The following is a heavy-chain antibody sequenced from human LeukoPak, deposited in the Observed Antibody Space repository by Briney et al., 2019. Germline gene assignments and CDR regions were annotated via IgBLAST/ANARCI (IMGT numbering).Heavy chain of an antibody. CDR2: INANSGTT. Sequence: PGGSLRLSCAASGFAFSVYAMSWLRQPPGKGLEWFSTINANSGTTSYAASVRGRFTISRDNSKNTLYLQLNTLRADDTATYYCAKPISGGLAVTADWFHPWGQGTLVVVSS. CDR1: GFAFSVYA. CDR3: AKPISGGLAVTADWFHP. J-gene: IGHJ5*01. D-gene: IGHD6-19*01. V-gene: IGHV3-23*01.